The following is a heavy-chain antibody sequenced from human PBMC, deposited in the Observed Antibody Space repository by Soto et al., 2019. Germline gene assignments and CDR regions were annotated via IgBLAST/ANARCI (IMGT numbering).Heavy chain of an antibody. J-gene: IGHJ2*01. CDR1: GFAFSSYA. V-gene: IGHV3-23*01. D-gene: IGHD6-19*01. Sequence: EVQLLESGGTLVQPGGSLRLSCTASGFAFSSYAMSWVRQAPGKGLEWVSAISGRDDNTYYADSVTGRFTISRDNSENTLYVKMDSLRAEDTAVYYCARLITVAVVGWYFDLWGRGTLVTVSS. CDR2: ISGRDDNT. CDR3: ARLITVAVVGWYFDL.